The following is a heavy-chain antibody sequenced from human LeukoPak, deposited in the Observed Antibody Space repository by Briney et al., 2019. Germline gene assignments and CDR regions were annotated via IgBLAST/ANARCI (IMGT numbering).Heavy chain of an antibody. CDR1: GYTFTGYY. D-gene: IGHD3-3*01. V-gene: IGHV1-2*06. CDR2: INPNSGGT. Sequence: ASXXVSCKASGYTFTGYYMHWVRQAPGQGLEWMGRINPNSGGTNYAQKFQGRVTITRDTSISTAYMELSRLRSDDTAVYYCARERITIFGVVTSSGIDPWGQGTLVTVSS. CDR3: ARERITIFGVVTSSGIDP. J-gene: IGHJ5*02.